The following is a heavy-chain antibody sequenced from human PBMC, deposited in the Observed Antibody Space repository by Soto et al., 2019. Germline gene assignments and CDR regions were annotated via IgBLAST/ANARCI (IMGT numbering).Heavy chain of an antibody. CDR2: IYYSGST. CDR3: ARRSVEMATIFFDY. CDR1: GGSISSSSYY. V-gene: IGHV4-39*01. Sequence: PSETLSLTCTVSGGSISSSSYYWGWIRQPPGKGLEWIGSIYYSGSTYYNPSLKSRVTISVDTSKNQFSLKLSSVTAADTAVYYCARRSVEMATIFFDYWGQGTLVTVSS. J-gene: IGHJ4*02. D-gene: IGHD5-12*01.